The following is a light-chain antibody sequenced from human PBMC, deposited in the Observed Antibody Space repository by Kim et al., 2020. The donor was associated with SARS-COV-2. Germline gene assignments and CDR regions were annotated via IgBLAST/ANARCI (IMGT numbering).Light chain of an antibody. CDR2: GAS. Sequence: EIVLTQSPGTLSLSPGERATLSCRASQSVSSSYLAWYQQKPGQAPRLLIYGASSRATGIPDRFSGSGSGTDFTLTISRLEPEDFAIYYWQQYGSSPVTFGQGTKVDNK. J-gene: IGKJ1*01. CDR3: QQYGSSPVT. V-gene: IGKV3-20*01. CDR1: QSVSSSY.